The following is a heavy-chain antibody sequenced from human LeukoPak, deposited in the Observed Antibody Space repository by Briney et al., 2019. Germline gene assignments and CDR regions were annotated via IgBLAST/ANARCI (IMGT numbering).Heavy chain of an antibody. Sequence: SETVSLTCAVYGGSFSGNYWSWIRQPPGKGLEWIGEINQSGSTNYNPSLKSRVTISVDTSKNQFSLKLISVTAADTAVYYCARVAVTVVTFDYWGQGTLVTVSS. J-gene: IGHJ4*02. D-gene: IGHD4-23*01. CDR2: INQSGST. CDR1: GGSFSGNY. V-gene: IGHV4-34*01. CDR3: ARVAVTVVTFDY.